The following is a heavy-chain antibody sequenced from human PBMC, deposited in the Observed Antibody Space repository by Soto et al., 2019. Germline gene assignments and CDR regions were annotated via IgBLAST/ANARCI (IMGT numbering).Heavy chain of an antibody. V-gene: IGHV3-21*01. J-gene: IGHJ6*03. CDR3: ARTYYDILTGYYNHYYYYYMDV. D-gene: IGHD3-9*01. CDR2: ISSSSSYI. Sequence: GGSLRLSCAASGFTFSSYSMNWVRQAPGKGLEWVSSISSSSSYIYYADSVKGRFTISRDNAKNSLYLQMNSLRAEDTAVYYCARTYYDILTGYYNHYYYYYMDVWGKGTTVTVSS. CDR1: GFTFSSYS.